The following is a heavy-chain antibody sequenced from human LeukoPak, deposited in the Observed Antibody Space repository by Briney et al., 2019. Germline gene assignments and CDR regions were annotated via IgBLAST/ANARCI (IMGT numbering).Heavy chain of an antibody. CDR1: GFTFSSYA. V-gene: IGHV3-23*01. CDR2: ISGSGDTT. D-gene: IGHD2-2*01. J-gene: IGHJ5*02. Sequence: GSLRLSCVASGFTFSSYALSWVRQAPGKGLEWVSAISGSGDTTFYADSVKGRFTISRDNSKNTLYLQTSSLRADDTAVYYCTRGYVTRGGSFDPWGQGTLVTVSS. CDR3: TRGYVTRGGSFDP.